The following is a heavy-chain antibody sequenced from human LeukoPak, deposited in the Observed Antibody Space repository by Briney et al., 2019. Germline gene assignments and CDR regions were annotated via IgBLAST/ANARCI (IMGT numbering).Heavy chain of an antibody. D-gene: IGHD2-2*01. Sequence: GGSLRLSCAASGFAVSNNYMSWVRQAPGKGLEWVSVIYSGGSTYYADSVKGRFTISRDNSKNTLYLQMNSLRAEDTAVYYCARDAVPAASDYWGQGTLVTVSS. CDR1: GFAVSNNY. CDR2: IYSGGST. J-gene: IGHJ4*02. V-gene: IGHV3-53*01. CDR3: ARDAVPAASDY.